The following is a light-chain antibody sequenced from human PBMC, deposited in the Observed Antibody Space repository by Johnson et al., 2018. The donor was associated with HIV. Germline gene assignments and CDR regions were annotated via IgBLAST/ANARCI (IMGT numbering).Light chain of an antibody. CDR2: DSN. CDR3: GTWDSSLTSYV. Sequence: QAVLTQPPSVSAAPGQKVTISCSGSRSNIGNNYVSWYQQLPGTAPKLLIYDSNKRPSGIPDRISGSKSGTSATLGIIGLQTGDEADYYCGTWDSSLTSYVFGSGAKGTVL. CDR1: RSNIGNNY. J-gene: IGLJ1*01. V-gene: IGLV1-51*01.